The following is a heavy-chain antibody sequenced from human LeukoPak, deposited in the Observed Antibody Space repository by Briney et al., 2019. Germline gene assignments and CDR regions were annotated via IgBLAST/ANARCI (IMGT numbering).Heavy chain of an antibody. CDR2: IKSKTDGGTT. J-gene: IGHJ6*02. V-gene: IGHV3-15*07. Sequence: TGGSLRLSCAASGFTFSNAWMNWVRQAPGKGLEWVGRIKSKTDGGTTDYAAPVKGRFTISRDDSKNTLYLQMNSLKTEDTAVYYCTTTVPYSYGAIHYYYGMDVWGQGTTVTVTS. CDR3: TTTVPYSYGAIHYYYGMDV. D-gene: IGHD5-18*01. CDR1: GFTFSNAW.